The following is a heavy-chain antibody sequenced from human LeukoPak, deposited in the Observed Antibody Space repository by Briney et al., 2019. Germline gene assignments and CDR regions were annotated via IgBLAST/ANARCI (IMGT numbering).Heavy chain of an antibody. V-gene: IGHV4-38-2*02. CDR1: GYSISSGYY. CDR3: ARYSSSWYTSDY. Sequence: SETLSLTCTVSGYSISSGYYWGWIRQPPGKGLEWIGSIYHSGSTYYNPSLKSRITISVDTSKNQFSLKLSSVTAADTAVYYCARYSSSWYTSDYWGQGTLVTVSS. J-gene: IGHJ4*02. CDR2: IYHSGST. D-gene: IGHD6-13*01.